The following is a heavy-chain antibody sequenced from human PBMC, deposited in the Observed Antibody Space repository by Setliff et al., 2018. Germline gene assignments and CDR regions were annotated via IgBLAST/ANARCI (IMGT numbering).Heavy chain of an antibody. J-gene: IGHJ4*02. CDR1: GGSISSHY. CDR3: ARLWISYESNTYFYPKYFDF. V-gene: IGHV4-59*11. Sequence: SSETLSLTCTVSGGSISSHYWSWIRRPPGKGLEWIGSIYYSGSTNYNPSLKSRVTISVDTSKNQVSLRLNSVTAADTAVYYCARLWISYESNTYFYPKYFDFWGQGTLVTVSS. CDR2: IYYSGST. D-gene: IGHD3-22*01.